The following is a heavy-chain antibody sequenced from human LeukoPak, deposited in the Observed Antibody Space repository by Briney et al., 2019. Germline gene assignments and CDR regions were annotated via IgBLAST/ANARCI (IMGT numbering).Heavy chain of an antibody. CDR1: GFTFSSHY. J-gene: IGHJ4*02. CDR3: ARTRAYSGYASLDY. CDR2: INPSFGST. V-gene: IGHV1-46*01. D-gene: IGHD5-12*01. Sequence: ASVKVSCKASGFTFSSHYMYWVRQAPRQGLEWMGMINPSFGSTSSAQKFQGRVTMTRDTSTSTAYMELSSLRSEDTAVYYCARTRAYSGYASLDYWGQGTLVTVSS.